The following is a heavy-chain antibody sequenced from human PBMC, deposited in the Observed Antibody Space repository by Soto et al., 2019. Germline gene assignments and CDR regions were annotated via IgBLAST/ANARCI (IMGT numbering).Heavy chain of an antibody. CDR1: GFTFSSYA. V-gene: IGHV3-30-3*01. J-gene: IGHJ6*02. CDR3: ARGAWSGYYLVNYYYGMDV. CDR2: ISYDGSNK. D-gene: IGHD3-3*01. Sequence: LRLSCAASGFTFSSYAMHWVRQAPGKGLEWVAVISYDGSNKYYADSVKGRFTISRDNSKNTLYLQMNSLRAEDTAVYYCARGAWSGYYLVNYYYGMDVWGQGTTVTVSS.